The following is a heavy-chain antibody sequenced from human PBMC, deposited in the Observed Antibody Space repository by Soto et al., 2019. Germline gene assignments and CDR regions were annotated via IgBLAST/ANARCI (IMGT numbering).Heavy chain of an antibody. V-gene: IGHV3-23*03. Sequence: DVQLLESGGGLVQPGGSLILSCAASGFTFSSYAMNWVRQAPGKGLEWISIIYTGGSTYYADSVKGRFTMSRDTSKNTVSLQMNSLRAEDTALYYCAKEGSDGWCHLWGQGTPVTVSS. CDR3: AKEGSDGWCHL. D-gene: IGHD1-26*01. J-gene: IGHJ5*02. CDR2: IIYTGGST. CDR1: GFTFSSYA.